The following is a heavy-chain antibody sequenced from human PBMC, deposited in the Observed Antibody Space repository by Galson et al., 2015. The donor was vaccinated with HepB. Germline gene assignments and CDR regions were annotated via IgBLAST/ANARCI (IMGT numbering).Heavy chain of an antibody. Sequence: SLRLSCAASGFTFSSYAMHWVRQAPGKGLEWVAVISYDGSNEYYADSVKGRFTISRDNSKNTLYLQMNSLRAEDTAVYYCARDSDYYDSSGYYWKNNFDYWGQGTLVTVSS. V-gene: IGHV3-30*04. CDR3: ARDSDYYDSSGYYWKNNFDY. CDR2: ISYDGSNE. CDR1: GFTFSSYA. J-gene: IGHJ4*02. D-gene: IGHD3-22*01.